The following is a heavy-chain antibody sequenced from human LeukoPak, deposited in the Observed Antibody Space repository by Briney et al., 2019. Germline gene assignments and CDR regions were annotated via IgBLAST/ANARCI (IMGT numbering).Heavy chain of an antibody. Sequence: GGSLRLSCAGSGFNFGFNFGDYAIHWVRQGPGKGLEWGSPISVDGDTTYYADSVKGRFTISRDNSRDSLFLQMNSLRTEDTALYYCARRSYDSWYSMDVWGKGTTVSLS. J-gene: IGHJ6*04. V-gene: IGHV3-43*02. CDR2: ISVDGDTT. CDR1: GFNFGFNFGDYA. CDR3: ARRSYDSWYSMDV. D-gene: IGHD6-13*01.